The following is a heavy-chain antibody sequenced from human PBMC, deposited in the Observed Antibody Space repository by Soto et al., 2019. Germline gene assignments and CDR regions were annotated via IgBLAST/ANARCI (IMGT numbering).Heavy chain of an antibody. CDR1: GFTFDDYA. V-gene: IGHV3-9*01. J-gene: IGHJ4*02. CDR2: ISWNSGIT. D-gene: IGHD2-15*01. CDR3: AKAVVVGQKNWLNYFES. Sequence: ALRLSSAASGFTFDDYARHWVRQAPGKGLEWVSGISWNSGITDYVDSVKGRFTISRDNAKSSLYLQMNSLRTEDTALYFCAKAVVVGQKNWLNYFESWGQGTLVTVSS.